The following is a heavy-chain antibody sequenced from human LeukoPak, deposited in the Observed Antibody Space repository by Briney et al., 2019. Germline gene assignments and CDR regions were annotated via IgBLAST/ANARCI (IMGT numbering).Heavy chain of an antibody. V-gene: IGHV4-59*01. D-gene: IGHD3-10*01. CDR1: GGSISSYY. CDR3: ATYRRAVFHGSGAYLFHY. J-gene: IGHJ4*02. CDR2: IYYSGST. Sequence: SETLSLTCTVSGGSISSYYWSWIRQPPGKGLEWIGYIYYSGSTNYNPSLKSRVTISVDTSKNQFSLKLSSVTAADTAVYYCATYRRAVFHGSGAYLFHYWGQGTLVTVSS.